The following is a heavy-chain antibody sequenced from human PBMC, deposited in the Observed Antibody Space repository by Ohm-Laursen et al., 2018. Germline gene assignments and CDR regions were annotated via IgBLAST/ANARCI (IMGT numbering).Heavy chain of an antibody. CDR1: GGSIIGSGYY. CDR2: IHYSGNS. Sequence: PSDTLSLTCSVSGGSIIGSGYYWSWIRQHPGKGLEWIGYIHYSGNSFYNPSLKDVVSMSVDTSRNQFSLRLTSVTAADTAVYYCARVRSSTDWYFDPWGRGALVTVSS. V-gene: IGHV4-31*01. J-gene: IGHJ2*01. D-gene: IGHD6-6*01. CDR3: ARVRSSTDWYFDP.